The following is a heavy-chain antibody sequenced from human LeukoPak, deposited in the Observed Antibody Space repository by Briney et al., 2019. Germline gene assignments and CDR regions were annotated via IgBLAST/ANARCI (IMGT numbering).Heavy chain of an antibody. CDR2: INRDGSQK. J-gene: IGHJ4*02. V-gene: IGHV3-7*01. Sequence: PGGSLRLSCAASGFGLSAYWMTWVRQAPGKGLEWVANINRDGSQKNHVDSVKGRFTISRDNAKNSLYLQMDSLRGEDTAVYYCTRDGISPHDFWGQGTLVTVSS. CDR3: TRDGISPHDF. CDR1: GFGLSAYW.